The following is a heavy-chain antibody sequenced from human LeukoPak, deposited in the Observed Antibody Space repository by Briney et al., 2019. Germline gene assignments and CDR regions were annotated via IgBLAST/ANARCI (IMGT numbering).Heavy chain of an antibody. J-gene: IGHJ4*02. CDR3: GRDRSSGWYREFDY. CDR2: ISAYNGNT. Sequence: GASVKVSCKASGYTFTSYGISWVRQAPGQGLEWMGWISAYNGNTNYAQKLQGRVTMTTDTSTSTAYMELRSLRSDDTAVYYRGRDRSSGWYREFDYWGQGTLVTVSS. V-gene: IGHV1-18*04. CDR1: GYTFTSYG. D-gene: IGHD6-19*01.